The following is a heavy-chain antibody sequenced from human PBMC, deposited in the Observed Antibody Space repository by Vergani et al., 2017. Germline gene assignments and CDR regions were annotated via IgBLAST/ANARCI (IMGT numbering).Heavy chain of an antibody. CDR3: ARKKYYDSKDYYQVEPFDY. J-gene: IGHJ4*02. D-gene: IGHD3-22*01. Sequence: EVQLQESGGGLVKPGGSLRVSCAASGFSFSTYSINWVRQAPGKGLEWVSSISGRSNYIYYADSLKGRFTISRDNSKISVYLQMNSLRAEDTAIYYCARKKYYDSKDYYQVEPFDYWGQGTLVTVSS. CDR2: ISGRSNYI. CDR1: GFSFSTYS. V-gene: IGHV3-21*06.